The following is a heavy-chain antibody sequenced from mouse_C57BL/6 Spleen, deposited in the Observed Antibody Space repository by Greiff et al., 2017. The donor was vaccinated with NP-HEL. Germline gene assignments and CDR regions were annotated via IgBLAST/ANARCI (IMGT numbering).Heavy chain of an antibody. CDR3: ARGGNYYGSSYFDY. V-gene: IGHV1-69*01. CDR2: IDPSDSYT. J-gene: IGHJ2*01. Sequence: QVQLQQSGAELVMPGASVKLSCKASGYTFTSYWMHWVKQRPGQGLEWIGEIDPSDSYTNYNQKFKGKSTLTVDKSSSTAYMQLSSLTSEDSAVYYCARGGNYYGSSYFDYWGQSTTLTVSS. CDR1: GYTFTSYW. D-gene: IGHD1-1*01.